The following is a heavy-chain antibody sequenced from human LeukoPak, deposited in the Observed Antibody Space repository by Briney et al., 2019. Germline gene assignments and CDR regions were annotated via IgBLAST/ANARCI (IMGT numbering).Heavy chain of an antibody. Sequence: SQTLSLTCAVSVDSISRGGYFWSWIRQPPGKGVEWIGYIYHSGSTYYNPSLKSRVTISVDRSKNQFSLKLSSVTAADTAVYYCARVAESWEFDYWGQGTLVTVSS. D-gene: IGHD1-26*01. CDR3: ARVAESWEFDY. J-gene: IGHJ4*02. CDR2: IYHSGST. V-gene: IGHV4-30-2*01. CDR1: VDSISRGGYF.